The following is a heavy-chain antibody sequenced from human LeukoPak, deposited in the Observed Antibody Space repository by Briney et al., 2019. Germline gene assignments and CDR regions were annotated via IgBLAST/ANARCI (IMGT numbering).Heavy chain of an antibody. V-gene: IGHV4-30-4*02. D-gene: IGHD6-19*01. Sequence: SETLSLTCTVSGGSVSSGDYYWSWIRQPPGKGLEWIGYIYYSGSAYSNPSLKSRVTISVDTSKNQFSLKLSSVTAADTAVYYCARVQYSSGWYGGYNWFDPWGQGTLVTVSS. CDR2: IYYSGSA. J-gene: IGHJ5*02. CDR3: ARVQYSSGWYGGYNWFDP. CDR1: GGSVSSGDYY.